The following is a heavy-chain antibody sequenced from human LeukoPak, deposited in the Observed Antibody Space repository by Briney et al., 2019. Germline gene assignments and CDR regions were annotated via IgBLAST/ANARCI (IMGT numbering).Heavy chain of an antibody. CDR2: ISSSGSTI. V-gene: IGHV3-11*01. J-gene: IGHJ5*02. Sequence: GGSLRLSCAASGFTLSDYYMSWIRQAPGKGLEWVSYISSSGSTIDYADSVKGRFTISRDNSKNTLYLQMNSLRAEDTAVYYCAKSRSGWASDWFDPWGQGTLVTVSS. D-gene: IGHD6-19*01. CDR3: AKSRSGWASDWFDP. CDR1: GFTLSDYY.